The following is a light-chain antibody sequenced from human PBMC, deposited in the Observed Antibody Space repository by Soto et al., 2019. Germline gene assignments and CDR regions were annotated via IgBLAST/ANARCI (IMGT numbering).Light chain of an antibody. J-gene: IGKJ4*01. V-gene: IGKV1-39*01. Sequence: DIQMTLSPSSLAASVDDRVTSTCRARQSIGKFLNWYQQKPGKAPKLLIYEISHLQSGVSSRFSGSESGADFTLTIRGLQPEDFATYYCQQSYSLPLTLGGGTKLDIK. CDR1: QSIGKF. CDR2: EIS. CDR3: QQSYSLPLT.